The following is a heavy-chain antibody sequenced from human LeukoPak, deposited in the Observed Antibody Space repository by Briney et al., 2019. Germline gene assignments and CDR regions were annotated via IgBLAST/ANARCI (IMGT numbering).Heavy chain of an antibody. CDR2: ITNSGSTT. V-gene: IGHV3-11*04. D-gene: IGHD4-17*01. Sequence: PGGSLRLSGVASEFTFSDYYMSWIRQAPGKGLEWISYITNSGSTTFYADSVKGRFSISRDNAKNSLYLQMNSLRAEDTAVYYCARESGSVTSEVDFDYWGQGTLVTVSS. CDR1: EFTFSDYY. J-gene: IGHJ4*02. CDR3: ARESGSVTSEVDFDY.